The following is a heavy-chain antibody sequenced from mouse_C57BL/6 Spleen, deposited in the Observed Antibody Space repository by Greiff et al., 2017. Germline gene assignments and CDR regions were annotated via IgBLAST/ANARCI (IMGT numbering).Heavy chain of an antibody. CDR1: GYTFTSYW. D-gene: IGHD3-2*02. V-gene: IGHV1-59*01. CDR2: IDPSDSYT. Sequence: QVQLQQPGAELVRPGTSVKLSCKASGYTFTSYWMHWVKQRPGQGLEWIGVIDPSDSYTNYNQKFKGKATLTVDTSSSTAYMQLSSLTSEDSAVYYCARSLPSSGYVQAWFAYWGQGTLVTVSA. CDR3: ARSLPSSGYVQAWFAY. J-gene: IGHJ3*01.